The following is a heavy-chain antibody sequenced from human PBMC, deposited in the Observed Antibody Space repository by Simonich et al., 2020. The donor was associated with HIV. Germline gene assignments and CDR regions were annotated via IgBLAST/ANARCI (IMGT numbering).Heavy chain of an antibody. V-gene: IGHV3-33*06. D-gene: IGHD6-13*01. CDR2: IWYDGSNK. CDR3: AKDSIAAAGKGYYFDY. CDR1: GFTFSSYG. Sequence: VDLPGTSLRLSCAASGFTFSSYGMHWVRQAPGKGLEWVAIIWYDGSNKYYADSVKGRFTISRDNAKNTLYLQMNSLRAEDTAMYYCAKDSIAAAGKGYYFDYWGQGTLVTVSS. J-gene: IGHJ4*02.